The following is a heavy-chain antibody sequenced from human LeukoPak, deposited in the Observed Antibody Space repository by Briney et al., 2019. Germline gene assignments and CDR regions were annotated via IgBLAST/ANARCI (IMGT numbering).Heavy chain of an antibody. CDR3: ARGDNWNSYYYYYMDV. J-gene: IGHJ6*03. V-gene: IGHV3-48*04. Sequence: GGSLRLSCAASGFTFNSYSMNWVRQAPGKGLEWVSYISSSGSSIYYADSVKGRFTISRDNAENSLNLQMNSLRAEDTAVYYCARGDNWNSYYYYYMDVWGQGTTVTVSS. D-gene: IGHD1-7*01. CDR2: ISSSGSSI. CDR1: GFTFNSYS.